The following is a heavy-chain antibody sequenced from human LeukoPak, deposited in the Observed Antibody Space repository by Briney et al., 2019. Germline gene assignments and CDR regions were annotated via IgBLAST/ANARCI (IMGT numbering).Heavy chain of an antibody. Sequence: SETLSLTCSVSGGSIGTYYWSWIRQPAGKGLEWIGRIYTGGSTNYNPSLKSRVTLSIETPKNQFSLKLSSVTAADTAVYYCAYSYCYGGYFDYWGQGTLVTVSS. CDR2: IYTGGST. CDR1: GGSIGTYY. CDR3: AYSYCYGGYFDY. V-gene: IGHV4-4*07. D-gene: IGHD5-18*01. J-gene: IGHJ4*02.